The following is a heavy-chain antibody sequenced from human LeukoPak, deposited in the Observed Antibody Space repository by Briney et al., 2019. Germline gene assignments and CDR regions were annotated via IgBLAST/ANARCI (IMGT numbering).Heavy chain of an antibody. CDR2: IYPGDSDT. CDR1: GYNFTIYW. V-gene: IGHV5-51*01. D-gene: IGHD3-16*01. Sequence: GESLKISCKGSGYNFTIYWIGWVRQMPGKGLEWMGIIYPGDSDTRYSPSFQGQVTISADKSISTAYLQWSSLRASDTAMYYCAIFDFLFGEIDNWFDPWGQGTQVTVSS. J-gene: IGHJ5*02. CDR3: AIFDFLFGEIDNWFDP.